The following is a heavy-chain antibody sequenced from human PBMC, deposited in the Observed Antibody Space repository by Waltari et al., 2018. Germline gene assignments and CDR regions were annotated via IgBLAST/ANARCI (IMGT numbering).Heavy chain of an antibody. J-gene: IGHJ5*02. V-gene: IGHV1-18*01. CDR1: GYTFGDFG. D-gene: IGHD2-21*01. CDR2: ISAANGHT. CDR3: ARERHPLMEVGYLLALDP. Sequence: QVQLVQSGTEVKKPGASVKVPCRAPGYTFGDFGISGVRQAPGQGLEWMGWISAANGHTNHAEKFLGRLIMTEDTSTTTVSMELKYLTPDDTAVYYWARERHPLMEVGYLLALDPWGQGTLVTVSS.